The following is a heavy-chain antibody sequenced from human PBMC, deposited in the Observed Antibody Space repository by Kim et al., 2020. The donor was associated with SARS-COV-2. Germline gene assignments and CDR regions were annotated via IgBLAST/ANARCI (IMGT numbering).Heavy chain of an antibody. Sequence: KSRVTISVDTSKNQFSLKLSSVTAADTAVYYCARQDPDYYDSSGWEAFDIWGQGTMVTVSS. J-gene: IGHJ3*02. D-gene: IGHD3-22*01. V-gene: IGHV4-39*01. CDR3: ARQDPDYYDSSGWEAFDI.